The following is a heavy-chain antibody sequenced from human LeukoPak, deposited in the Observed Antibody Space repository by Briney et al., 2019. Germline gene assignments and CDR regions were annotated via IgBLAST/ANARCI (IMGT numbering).Heavy chain of an antibody. CDR2: IRYDGSNK. J-gene: IGHJ4*02. Sequence: GGSLRLSCAASGFTVSRNYMSWVRQAPGKGLEWVAFIRYDGSNKYYADSVKGRFTISRDNSKNTLYLQMDSLRAEDTAVYYCAKDGPYYDILTGYGYYFDYWGQGTLVTVSS. V-gene: IGHV3-30*02. CDR3: AKDGPYYDILTGYGYYFDY. D-gene: IGHD3-9*01. CDR1: GFTVSRNY.